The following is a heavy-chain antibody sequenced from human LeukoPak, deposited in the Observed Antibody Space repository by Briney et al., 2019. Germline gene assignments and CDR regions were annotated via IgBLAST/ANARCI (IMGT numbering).Heavy chain of an antibody. J-gene: IGHJ4*02. V-gene: IGHV3-23*01. CDR3: ARADYDFLTGPPWGFDY. CDR1: AFTFSSYA. CDR2: FSGGPFSGTNT. Sequence: PGGSLRLSCAASAFTFSSYAMSWVRQAPGKGLEWVASFSGGPFSGTNTFYADSVKGRYTRSRDNSKNTLYLQMNSLRAEDTAVYYCARADYDFLTGPPWGFDYWGQGILVTVSS. D-gene: IGHD3-9*01.